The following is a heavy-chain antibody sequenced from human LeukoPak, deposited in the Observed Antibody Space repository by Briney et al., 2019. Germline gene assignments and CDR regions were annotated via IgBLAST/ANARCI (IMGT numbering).Heavy chain of an antibody. CDR1: GGSISSYY. CDR2: IYYSGST. D-gene: IGHD2-2*01. Sequence: PSETLSLTCTVSGGSISSYYWSWIRQPPGKGLEWIGYIYYSGSTNYNPSLKSRVTISVDTSKNQFSLKLSSVTAADTAVYYCARHYEPAERGFWFDPWGQGTPVTVSS. J-gene: IGHJ5*02. V-gene: IGHV4-59*08. CDR3: ARHYEPAERGFWFDP.